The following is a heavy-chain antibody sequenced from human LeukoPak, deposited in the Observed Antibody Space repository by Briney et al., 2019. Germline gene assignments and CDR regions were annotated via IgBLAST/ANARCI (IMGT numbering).Heavy chain of an antibody. J-gene: IGHJ4*02. CDR3: ARVRQSGISDY. CDR2: IYYSGST. V-gene: IGHV4-59*12. D-gene: IGHD2-21*01. Sequence: SETLSLTCTVSGGSISSYYWSWIRQPPGKGLEWIGYIYYSGSTNYNPSLKSRVTISVDTSKNQFSLKLSSVTAADTAVYYCARVRQSGISDYWGQGTLVTVSS. CDR1: GGSISSYY.